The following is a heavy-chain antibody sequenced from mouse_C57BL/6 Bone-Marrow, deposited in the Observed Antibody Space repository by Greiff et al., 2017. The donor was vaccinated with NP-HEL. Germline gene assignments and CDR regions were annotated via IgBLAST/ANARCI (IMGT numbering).Heavy chain of an antibody. Sequence: QVQLQQPGAELVMPGASVKLSCKASGYTFTSSWMHWVKQRHGQGLEWIGESDNYDSYTNYKQKIKGKSTLTVDQSSSPAYMQLSSLTAEDAAVYYCARERFSYWGQGTLVTVSA. CDR1: GYTFTSSW. V-gene: IGHV1-69*01. J-gene: IGHJ3*01. CDR2: SDNYDSYT. CDR3: ARERFSY.